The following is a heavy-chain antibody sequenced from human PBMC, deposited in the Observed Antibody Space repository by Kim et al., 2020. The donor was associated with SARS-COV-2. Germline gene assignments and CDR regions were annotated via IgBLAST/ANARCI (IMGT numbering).Heavy chain of an antibody. CDR3: AKGGRGSRGYYYYGMDV. D-gene: IGHD3-16*01. V-gene: IGHV3-33*06. Sequence: VKGRFTISRDNPKNTLYLQMNSLRAEDTAVYYCAKGGRGSRGYYYYGMDVWGQGTTVTVSS. J-gene: IGHJ6*02.